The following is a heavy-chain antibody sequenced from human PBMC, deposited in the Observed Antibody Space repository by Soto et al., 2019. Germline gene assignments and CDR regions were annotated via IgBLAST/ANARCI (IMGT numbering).Heavy chain of an antibody. D-gene: IGHD3-10*01. CDR3: ARSLWSITMVRGPFDY. CDR2: ISSSGSTI. J-gene: IGHJ4*02. CDR1: GFTFSSYE. V-gene: IGHV3-48*03. Sequence: PGGSLRLSCAGSGFTFSSYEMNWVRQAPGKGLEWVSYISSSGSTIYSADSVKGRFTISRDNAKNSLYLQMNSLRAEDTAVYYCARSLWSITMVRGPFDYWGQGTLVTV.